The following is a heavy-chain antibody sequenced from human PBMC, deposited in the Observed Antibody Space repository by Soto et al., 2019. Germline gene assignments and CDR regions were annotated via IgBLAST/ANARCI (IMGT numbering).Heavy chain of an antibody. CDR2: ISSTGGHT. V-gene: IGHV3-23*01. CDR1: GFTFRNFV. Sequence: EEQVLESGGDLVQPGGSLRLSCAASGFTFRNFVMTWVRQGPGKGLEWVSAISSTGGHTYYADSVKGRFTISRDNSKNTLYLQMNSLRAEDTATYFCAKGLLMIREGPDSFNIWGRGTMVTVSS. J-gene: IGHJ3*02. CDR3: AKGLLMIREGPDSFNI. D-gene: IGHD3-10*01.